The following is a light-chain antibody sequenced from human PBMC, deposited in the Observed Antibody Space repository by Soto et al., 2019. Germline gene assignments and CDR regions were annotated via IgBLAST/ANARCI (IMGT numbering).Light chain of an antibody. CDR1: SSDVGGYIY. V-gene: IGLV2-8*01. J-gene: IGLJ1*01. CDR3: TSYSSSSTFYV. CDR2: EVS. Sequence: QSVLTQPPSASGSLGQSVTISCTGTSSDVGGYIYVSWYQQHPGKAPKNIIYEVSRRPSGVPERFSGSKSGNTASLTISGLQAEDEADYYCTSYSSSSTFYVFGTGTKVTVL.